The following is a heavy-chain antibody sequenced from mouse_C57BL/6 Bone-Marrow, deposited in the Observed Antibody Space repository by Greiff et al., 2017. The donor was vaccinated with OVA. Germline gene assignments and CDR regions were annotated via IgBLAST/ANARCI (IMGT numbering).Heavy chain of an antibody. V-gene: IGHV1-54*01. CDR1: PPASTNYM. CDR2: INPGSGGT. D-gene: IGHD1-1*01. J-gene: IGHJ4*01. CDR3: ARELLRYYAMDY. Sequence: QVQLQQSGAELVRPGTSVKVSCKASPPASTNYMIEWVKQRPGQGLEWIGVINPGSGGTNYNEKFKGKATLTADKSSSTAYMQLSSLTSEDSAVYFCARELLRYYAMDYWGQGTSVTVSS.